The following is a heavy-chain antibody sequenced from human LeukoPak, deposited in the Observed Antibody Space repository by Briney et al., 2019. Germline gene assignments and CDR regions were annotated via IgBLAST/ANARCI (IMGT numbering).Heavy chain of an antibody. CDR3: ALTPLLWFGESHMDV. CDR2: IYHSGST. CDR1: GYSISSGYY. Sequence: SETLSLTCTVSGYSISSGYYWGWIRQPPGKGLEWIGSIYHSGSTNYNPSLKSRVTISVDTSKNQFSLKLSSVTAADTAVYYCALTPLLWFGESHMDVWGKGTTVTISS. J-gene: IGHJ6*03. D-gene: IGHD3-10*01. V-gene: IGHV4-38-2*02.